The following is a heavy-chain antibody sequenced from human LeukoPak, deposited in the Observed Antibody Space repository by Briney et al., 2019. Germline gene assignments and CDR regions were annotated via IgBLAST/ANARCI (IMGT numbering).Heavy chain of an antibody. CDR2: IKQDGSEK. V-gene: IGHV3-7*01. D-gene: IGHD4-17*01. J-gene: IGHJ4*02. Sequence: PGGSLRLSCAASGFTFSSYWLSWVRQAPGKGLEWVANIKQDGSEKYYMDSVKGRFTISRDNAKNSLYLQMNSLRAEDTAVYYCARGGDYGDYDFFDYWGQGTLVTVSS. CDR1: GFTFSSYW. CDR3: ARGGDYGDYDFFDY.